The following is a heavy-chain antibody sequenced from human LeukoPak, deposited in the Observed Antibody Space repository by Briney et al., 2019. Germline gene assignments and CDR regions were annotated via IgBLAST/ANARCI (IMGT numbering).Heavy chain of an antibody. CDR3: TCHRYCSSCYIY. D-gene: IGHD6-13*01. CDR2: IKQDGSEK. V-gene: IGHV3-7*01. CDR1: RFTLWHYW. J-gene: IGHJ4*02. Sequence: GGALRLSCAVSRFTLWHYWVAWVRQAPGKGLEWVANIKQDGSEKYYVDSVKGRFTISKDNAKNSLYLQMNSLRAEATAVYYCTCHRYCSSCYIYWGQGTLVTVSS.